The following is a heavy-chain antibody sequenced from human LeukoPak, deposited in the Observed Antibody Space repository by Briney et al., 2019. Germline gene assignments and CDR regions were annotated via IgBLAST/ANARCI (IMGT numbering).Heavy chain of an antibody. D-gene: IGHD1-26*01. CDR3: ARDRGSGNYADAFDI. CDR1: GYTFTSYA. J-gene: IGHJ3*02. CDR2: INADNANT. Sequence: ATVKVSCKASGYTFTSYAMHWVRQAPGQRLEWMGWINADNANTKYSQKFQGRVTITRDTSASTAYMELRSLRSEDTAVYYCARDRGSGNYADAFDIWGQGTMVIVSS. V-gene: IGHV1-3*01.